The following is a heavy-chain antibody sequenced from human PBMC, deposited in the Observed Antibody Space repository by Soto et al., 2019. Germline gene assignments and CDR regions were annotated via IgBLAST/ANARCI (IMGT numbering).Heavy chain of an antibody. CDR3: ARGTMAPPPHDYGMDV. V-gene: IGHV3-23*01. Sequence: EVQLLESGGGLVQPGGSLRLSCAASGFTFSSHVMNWVRQAPGKGLEWVAAISGGGGTTFYGDSVQGRFTMSRDNSKNPLFLQMNSLRAEDTAVYYCARGTMAPPPHDYGMDVWGQGTTVTVSS. J-gene: IGHJ6*02. CDR1: GFTFSSHV. CDR2: ISGGGGTT. D-gene: IGHD3-10*01.